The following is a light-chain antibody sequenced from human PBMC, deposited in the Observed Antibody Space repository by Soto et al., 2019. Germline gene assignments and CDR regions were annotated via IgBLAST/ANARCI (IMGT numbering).Light chain of an antibody. CDR3: QTWDTGIDRM. J-gene: IGLJ3*02. CDR1: SGHSTYA. V-gene: IGLV4-69*01. Sequence: QSVLAQSPSASASLGASVKLTCTLSSGHSTYAIAWHQQQPEKGPRYLMKVNSDGSYTKGDGVPDRFSGSSSGAERYLSISSLQSEDEADYYCQTWDTGIDRMFGGGTKVTVL. CDR2: VNSDGSY.